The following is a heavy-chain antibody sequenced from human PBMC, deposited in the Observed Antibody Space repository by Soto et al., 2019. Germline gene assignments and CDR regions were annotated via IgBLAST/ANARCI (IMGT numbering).Heavy chain of an antibody. CDR1: GGSISSGGYS. CDR3: ARGQGIAVARLQFDY. V-gene: IGHV4-30-2*01. D-gene: IGHD6-19*01. Sequence: SETLSLTCAVSGGSISSGGYSWSWIRQPPGKGLEWIGYMYHSGSTYYNPSLKSRVTISIDRSKNQFSLKLSSVTAADTAVYYCARGQGIAVARLQFDYWGQGTLVTVSS. J-gene: IGHJ4*02. CDR2: MYHSGST.